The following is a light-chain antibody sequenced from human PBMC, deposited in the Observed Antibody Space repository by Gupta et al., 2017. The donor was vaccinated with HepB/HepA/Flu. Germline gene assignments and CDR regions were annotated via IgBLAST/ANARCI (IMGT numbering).Light chain of an antibody. Sequence: DIQMTQSPSSLSASVGDRVTITCRASQSISSYLNWYQQKPGKAPKLLIYAASSLQSRVPSTFRGSRSGTDFTLTISILQPEDFATYYCQQSDGTPKTFGGGTKVEIK. J-gene: IGKJ4*01. CDR3: QQSDGTPKT. CDR2: AAS. CDR1: QSISSY. V-gene: IGKV1-39*01.